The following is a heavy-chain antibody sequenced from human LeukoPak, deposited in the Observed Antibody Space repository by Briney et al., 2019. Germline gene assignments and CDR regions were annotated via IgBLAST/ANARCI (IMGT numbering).Heavy chain of an antibody. CDR2: ISYDGGDQ. J-gene: IGHJ3*02. D-gene: IGHD2/OR15-2a*01. CDR3: ARDRGIALVGTDDAFDI. V-gene: IGHV3-30*03. CDR1: GFTFSSYG. Sequence: PGKSLRLSCAASGFTFSSYGMHWVRQAPGKGLEWVAVISYDGGDQYYADSVKGRFTVSRDNSKSTLYLQMDSLRADDTAVYFCARDRGIALVGTDDAFDIWGQGTMVTVSS.